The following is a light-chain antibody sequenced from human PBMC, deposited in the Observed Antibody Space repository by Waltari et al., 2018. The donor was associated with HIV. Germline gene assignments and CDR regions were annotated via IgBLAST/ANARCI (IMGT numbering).Light chain of an antibody. CDR2: WNY. J-gene: IGLJ3*02. Sequence: QSVLTQPPSASGTPGQRVTISCSGSSSNIGSNYVYWYQQLPGTTPKLLIYWNYQRPSGVSNRFSGSKSGNTASLTISGLQAEDEADYYCCSYAGSSTWVFGGGTKLTVL. CDR1: SSNIGSNY. CDR3: CSYAGSSTWV. V-gene: IGLV1-47*01.